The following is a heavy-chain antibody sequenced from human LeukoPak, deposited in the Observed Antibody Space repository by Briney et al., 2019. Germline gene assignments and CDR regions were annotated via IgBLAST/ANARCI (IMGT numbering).Heavy chain of an antibody. V-gene: IGHV4-38-2*01. D-gene: IGHD5-18*01. J-gene: IGHJ4*02. Sequence: SETLSLTCAVSGYSISSGYYWGWIRQPPGKGLEWIGSIYHSGSTYYNPSLKSRVTISVDTSKNQFSLKLSSVTAADTAVYYCARVRIQLWWGYFDYWGQGTLVTVSS. CDR3: ARVRIQLWWGYFDY. CDR2: IYHSGST. CDR1: GYSISSGYY.